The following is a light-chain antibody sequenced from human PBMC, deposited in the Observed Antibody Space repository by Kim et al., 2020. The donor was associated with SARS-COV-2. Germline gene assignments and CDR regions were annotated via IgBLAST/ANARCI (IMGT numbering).Light chain of an antibody. Sequence: SSELTQDPAVSVALGQTVRITCQGDSLRSFYASWYQQKPGQAPVLVIYDKNNRPSGIPDRFSGSRSGNTASLTITGAQAEDEADYYCNSRDSSGNHVVFG. V-gene: IGLV3-19*01. CDR3: NSRDSSGNHVV. CDR1: SLRSFY. CDR2: DKN. J-gene: IGLJ2*01.